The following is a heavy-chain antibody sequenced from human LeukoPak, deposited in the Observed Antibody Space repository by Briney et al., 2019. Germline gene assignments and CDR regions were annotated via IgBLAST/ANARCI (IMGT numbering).Heavy chain of an antibody. J-gene: IGHJ5*02. CDR1: GGSIARSSNYY. V-gene: IGHV4-39*07. Sequence: PSETLSLTCTVSGGSIARSSNYYWGWIRQPPGKGLEWTGSISYTGNTYYSPSPKSRVTISVDTSKNQFSLKLSSVTAADTAVHYCARGYSSSWYLNWFDPWGQGTLVTVSS. CDR2: ISYTGNT. CDR3: ARGYSSSWYLNWFDP. D-gene: IGHD6-13*01.